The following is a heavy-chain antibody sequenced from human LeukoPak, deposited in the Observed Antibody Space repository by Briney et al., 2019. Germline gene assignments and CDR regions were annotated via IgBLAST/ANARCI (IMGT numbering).Heavy chain of an antibody. J-gene: IGHJ6*03. Sequence: SETLSLTCTVSGYSISSGYYWNWIRQPPGKGLEWIGYIYYSGSTNYNPSLKSRVTISVDTSKNQFSLRLSSVTAADTAVYYCARVGQQLVSYYYYMDVWGKGTTVTISS. V-gene: IGHV4-61*01. CDR2: IYYSGST. CDR1: GYSISSGYY. CDR3: ARVGQQLVSYYYYMDV. D-gene: IGHD6-13*01.